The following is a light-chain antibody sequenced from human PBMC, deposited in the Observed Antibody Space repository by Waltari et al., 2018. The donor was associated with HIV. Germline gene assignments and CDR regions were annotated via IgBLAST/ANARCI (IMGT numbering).Light chain of an antibody. CDR2: DAS. J-gene: IGKJ4*01. Sequence: EIVLTQSPATLSLSPGERAPLSCGASQRVRSLIAWYQQKPCQAPRLLIYDASNRATGIPARFSGSGSGTDFTLTISSLEPEDFAVYYCQQRSNWPLTFGGGTEVEIK. V-gene: IGKV3-11*01. CDR3: QQRSNWPLT. CDR1: QRVRSL.